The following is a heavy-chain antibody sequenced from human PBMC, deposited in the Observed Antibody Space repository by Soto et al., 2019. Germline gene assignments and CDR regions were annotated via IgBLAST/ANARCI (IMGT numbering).Heavy chain of an antibody. CDR3: ARDNGMAGSFDP. Sequence: QLVESGGGLVQPGESLRLSCAASGFTFSAYSMNWARQAPGKGLEWISYITGSSATIYYADSVKGRFTISRDNAKNSLYLQMNSLRDEDTAIYFCARDNGMAGSFDPWGQGTLVTVSS. J-gene: IGHJ5*02. CDR1: GFTFSAYS. D-gene: IGHD2-8*01. CDR2: ITGSSATI. V-gene: IGHV3-48*02.